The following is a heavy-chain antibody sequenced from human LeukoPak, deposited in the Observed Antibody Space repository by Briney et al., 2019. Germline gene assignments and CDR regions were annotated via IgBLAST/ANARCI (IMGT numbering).Heavy chain of an antibody. CDR2: ISYDGSNK. CDR3: ARDRAVATPLTYYYYYGMDV. D-gene: IGHD5-12*01. V-gene: IGHV3-30-3*01. J-gene: IGHJ6*02. CDR1: GFTFSSYA. Sequence: GRSLRLSCAASGFTFSSYAMHWVRQAPGKGLEWVAVISYDGSNKYYADSVRGRFTISRDNSKNTLYLRMNSLRAEDTAVYYCARDRAVATPLTYYYYYGMDVWGQGTTVTVSS.